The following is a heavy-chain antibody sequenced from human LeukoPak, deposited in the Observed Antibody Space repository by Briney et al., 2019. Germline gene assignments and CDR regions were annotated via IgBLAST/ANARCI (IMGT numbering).Heavy chain of an antibody. CDR3: ARDQSWGLRNWFDP. Sequence: SVKVPCKASGGTFSSYAISWVRQAPGQGLEWMGRIIPILGIANYAQKFQGRVTITADKSTSTAYMELSSLRSEDTAVYYCARDQSWGLRNWFDPWGQGTLVTVSS. CDR1: GGTFSSYA. V-gene: IGHV1-69*04. D-gene: IGHD6-13*01. J-gene: IGHJ5*02. CDR2: IIPILGIA.